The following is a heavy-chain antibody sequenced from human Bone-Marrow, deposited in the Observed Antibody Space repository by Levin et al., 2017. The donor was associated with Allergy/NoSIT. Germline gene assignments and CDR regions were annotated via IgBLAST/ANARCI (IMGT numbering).Heavy chain of an antibody. J-gene: IGHJ6*02. CDR2: ISFDASKT. CDR1: GFTFRSYA. V-gene: IGHV3-30*04. Sequence: LSLTCAASGFTFRSYAMHWVRQAPGKGLEWVAIISFDASKTYFADSVKGRFTISRDNSKNTMFLQMDSLRREDTAVYYCARSPVRGTCSSASCWDYYYYGMDVWGQGTTVTVSS. CDR3: ARSPVRGTCSSASCWDYYYYGMDV. D-gene: IGHD2-2*01.